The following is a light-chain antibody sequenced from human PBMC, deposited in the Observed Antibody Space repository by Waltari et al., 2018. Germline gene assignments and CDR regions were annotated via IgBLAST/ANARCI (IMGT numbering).Light chain of an antibody. J-gene: IGKJ3*01. CDR1: RDISRH. CDR2: AAS. CDR3: QQYDDLPIT. Sequence: DIQLTQSPSSLSVFVGDRVTITCRASRDISRHLNWYQQKPGKAPKLLIYAASNLEVGVPSRFGGSGSGTDFSFTISSLQPDDIATYYCQQYDDLPITFGPGTKEDIK. V-gene: IGKV1-33*01.